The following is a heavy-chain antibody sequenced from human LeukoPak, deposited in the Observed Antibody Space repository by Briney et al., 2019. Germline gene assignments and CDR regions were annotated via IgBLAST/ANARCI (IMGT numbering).Heavy chain of an antibody. J-gene: IGHJ5*02. Sequence: SETLSLTCTVSGGSISSYYWSWIRQPPGKGLEWIGYIYYSGSTNYNPSLKSRVTTSVDTSKNQFSLKLSSVTAADTAVYYCARELSGIAAAGTWNWFDPWGQGTLVTVSS. V-gene: IGHV4-59*01. CDR3: ARELSGIAAAGTWNWFDP. D-gene: IGHD6-13*01. CDR2: IYYSGST. CDR1: GGSISSYY.